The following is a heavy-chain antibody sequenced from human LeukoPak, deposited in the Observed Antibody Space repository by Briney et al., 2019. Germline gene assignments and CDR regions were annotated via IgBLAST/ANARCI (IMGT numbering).Heavy chain of an antibody. CDR1: GFTVSSNY. J-gene: IGHJ5*02. CDR3: ARARPTSVVNWFDP. CDR2: ISSSSSTI. V-gene: IGHV3-48*02. D-gene: IGHD2-2*01. Sequence: GGSLRLSCAASGFTVSSNYMSWVRQAPGKGLEWVSYISSSSSTIYYADSVKGRFTISRDNAKNSLYLQMNSLRDEDTAVYYCARARPTSVVNWFDPWGQGTLVTVSS.